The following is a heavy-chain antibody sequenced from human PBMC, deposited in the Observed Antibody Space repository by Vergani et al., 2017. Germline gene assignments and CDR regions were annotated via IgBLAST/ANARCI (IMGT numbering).Heavy chain of an antibody. CDR2: IYPGDSDT. V-gene: IGHV5-51*03. D-gene: IGHD3-10*01. CDR3: ARLGYDYGSGSPLDP. J-gene: IGHJ5*02. Sequence: EVQLVQSGAEVKKPGESLKISCKGSGYSFTSYWIGWVRQMPGKGLEWMGIIYPGDSDTRYSPSFQGQVTISADKSISTAYLQWSSLKASNTAMYYCARLGYDYGSGSPLDPWGQGTLVTVSS. CDR1: GYSFTSYW.